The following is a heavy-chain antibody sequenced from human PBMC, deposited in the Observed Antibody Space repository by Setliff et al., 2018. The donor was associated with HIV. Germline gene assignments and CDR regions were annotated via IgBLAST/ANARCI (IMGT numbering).Heavy chain of an antibody. CDR1: GFSLNTDGAS. J-gene: IGHJ4*02. Sequence: ESGPTLVNPTQTLTLTCTFSGFSLNTDGASVGWIRQPPGKTLEWLGNIYWDDDKRYSPSLQSRLTITKNTLFLPMGSLRTEDTAVYFCAKNLYSSIWSPLDYWGQGTLVTVSS. CDR3: AKNLYSSIWSPLDY. V-gene: IGHV2-5*02. D-gene: IGHD6-13*01. CDR2: IYWDDDK.